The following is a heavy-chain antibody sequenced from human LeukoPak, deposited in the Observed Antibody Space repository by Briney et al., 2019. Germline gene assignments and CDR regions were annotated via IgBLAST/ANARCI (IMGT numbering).Heavy chain of an antibody. D-gene: IGHD6-6*01. V-gene: IGHV4-34*01. Sequence: SETLSLTCAVYGGSFNIYYWTWIRQPPGQGLEWIGEIDHSGRTNYNPSLKSRVTISVDTSKNQFSLKLSSVTAADTAVYYCARGVAARLQGFDYWGQGTLVTVSS. CDR1: GGSFNIYY. CDR2: IDHSGRT. CDR3: ARGVAARLQGFDY. J-gene: IGHJ4*02.